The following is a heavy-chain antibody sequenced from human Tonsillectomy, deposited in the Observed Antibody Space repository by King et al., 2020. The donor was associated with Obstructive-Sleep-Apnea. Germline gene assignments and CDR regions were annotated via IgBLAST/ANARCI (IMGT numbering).Heavy chain of an antibody. D-gene: IGHD5-12*01. J-gene: IGHJ4*02. Sequence: VQLVESGGVVVQPGGSLRLSCAASGFTFDDYTMHWVRQAPGKGLEWVSLISWDGGSTYYADSVKGRFTISRDNSKNSLYLQMNSLRTEDTALYYCAKDLNSVRGYSGYDYGFLGYWGQGTLVTVPS. V-gene: IGHV3-43*01. CDR2: ISWDGGST. CDR1: GFTFDDYT. CDR3: AKDLNSVRGYSGYDYGFLGY.